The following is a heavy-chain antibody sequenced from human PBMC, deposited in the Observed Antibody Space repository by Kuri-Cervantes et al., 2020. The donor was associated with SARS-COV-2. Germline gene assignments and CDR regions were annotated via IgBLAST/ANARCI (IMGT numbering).Heavy chain of an antibody. Sequence: GESLKISCAASGFSFSDYYMMWVRQAPGKGLEWVSSISSSSSYIYYADSVKGRFTISRDNAKNSLYLQMNSLRAEDTAVYYCAREDLSVVVPAAFFDYWGQGTLVTVSS. CDR2: ISSSSSYI. CDR1: GFSFSDYY. J-gene: IGHJ4*02. D-gene: IGHD2-2*01. CDR3: AREDLSVVVPAAFFDY. V-gene: IGHV3-21*04.